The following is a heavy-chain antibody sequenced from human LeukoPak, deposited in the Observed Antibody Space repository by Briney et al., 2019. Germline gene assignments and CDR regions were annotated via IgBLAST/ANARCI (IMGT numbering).Heavy chain of an antibody. J-gene: IGHJ4*02. CDR2: IIEGGDVK. V-gene: IGHV3-7*01. CDR1: GFIFSRNS. D-gene: IGHD1-26*01. CDR3: ARVGKNGWDFDH. Sequence: GGSLRLSCAASGFIFSRNSMNWVRQAPGKGLAWVANIIEGGDVKYYVDSVKGRFTISRDNTKNSLYLQMTSLRVDDTAVYYCARVGKNGWDFDHWGQGTLVTVSS.